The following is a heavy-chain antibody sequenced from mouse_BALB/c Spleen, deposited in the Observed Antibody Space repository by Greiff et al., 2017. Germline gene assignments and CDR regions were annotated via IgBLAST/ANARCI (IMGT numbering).Heavy chain of an antibody. Sequence: QVQLQQPGAELVKPGASVKMSCKASGYTFTSYNMHWVKQTPGQGLEWIGAIYPGNGDTSYNQKFKGKATLTADKSSSTAYMQLSSLTSEDSAVYYCARDYYGSSYLYAMDYWGQGTSVTVSS. CDR3: ARDYYGSSYLYAMDY. CDR2: IYPGNGDT. J-gene: IGHJ4*01. V-gene: IGHV1-12*01. D-gene: IGHD1-1*01. CDR1: GYTFTSYN.